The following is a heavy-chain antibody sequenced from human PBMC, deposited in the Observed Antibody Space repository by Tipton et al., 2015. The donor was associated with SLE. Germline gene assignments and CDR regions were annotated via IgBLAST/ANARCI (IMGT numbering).Heavy chain of an antibody. J-gene: IGHJ3*02. V-gene: IGHV4-61*01. Sequence: TLSLTCTVSGGSITTGSYYWGWIRQPPGKGLEWIGYIYYSGSTNYNPSLKSRVTISVDTSKNQFSLKLSSVTAAVTAVYYCARGGTMVQGEANDAFDIWGQGTMVTVSS. CDR2: IYYSGST. CDR3: ARGGTMVQGEANDAFDI. D-gene: IGHD3-10*01. CDR1: GGSITTGSYY.